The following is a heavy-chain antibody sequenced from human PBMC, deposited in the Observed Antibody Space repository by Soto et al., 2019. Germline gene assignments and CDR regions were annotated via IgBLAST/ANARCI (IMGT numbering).Heavy chain of an antibody. V-gene: IGHV3-30*18. J-gene: IGHJ6*01. CDR1: GFTFSSYG. CDR3: AKDSRPISYYAIDV. Sequence: QVQLVESGGGVVQPGRSLRLSCAASGFTFSSYGMHWVRQAPGKGLEWVAVISYDGINKYYANSQKDRFTISRDKSKNTPYPQMNSVRSEDTAVYYCAKDSRPISYYAIDVWGQGSTITGST. CDR2: ISYDGINK.